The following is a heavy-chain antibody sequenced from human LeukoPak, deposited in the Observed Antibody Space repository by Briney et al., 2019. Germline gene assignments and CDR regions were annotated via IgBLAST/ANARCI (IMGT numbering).Heavy chain of an antibody. CDR3: AREELYYYYGMDV. CDR1: GFTFSNYG. J-gene: IGHJ6*02. CDR2: IKQDGSEK. D-gene: IGHD1-26*01. Sequence: GRSLRLSCAASGFTFSNYGIHWVRQAPGKGLEWVANIKQDGSEKYYVDSVKGRFTISRDNAKNSLYLQMNSLRAEDTAVYYCAREELYYYYGMDVWGQGTTVTVSS. V-gene: IGHV3-7*01.